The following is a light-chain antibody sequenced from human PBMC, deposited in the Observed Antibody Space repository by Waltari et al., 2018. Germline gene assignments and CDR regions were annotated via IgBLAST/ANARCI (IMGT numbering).Light chain of an antibody. V-gene: IGLV1-36*01. CDR3: AAWDDSLNGPGV. CDR1: SSNIGNNA. Sequence: QSVLTQPPSVSEAPRQRVTISCSGSSSNIGNNAVNWYKQLPGKAPKLLIYYDDLLPSGVSDRFSDSKSGTSASLAISGLQSEDEADYYCAAWDDSLNGPGVFGGGTKLTVL. CDR2: YDD. J-gene: IGLJ3*02.